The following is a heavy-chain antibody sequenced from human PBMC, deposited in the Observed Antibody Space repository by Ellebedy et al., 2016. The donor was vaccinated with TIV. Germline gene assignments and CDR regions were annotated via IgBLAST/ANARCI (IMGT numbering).Heavy chain of an antibody. J-gene: IGHJ4*02. CDR3: VKSTGVAVFGVRKGAGDY. CDR2: VNTNGYT. V-gene: IGHV3-64D*09. D-gene: IGHD3-3*01. CDR1: GFTFSPYA. Sequence: PGGSLRLSCSTSGFTFSPYAFYWVRQAPGKGLEYVSAVNTNGYTYYPDSVKGRFTISRDNSKNTLFLQMDSLRPDDTAVYYCVKSTGVAVFGVRKGAGDYWGQGTLVTVSS.